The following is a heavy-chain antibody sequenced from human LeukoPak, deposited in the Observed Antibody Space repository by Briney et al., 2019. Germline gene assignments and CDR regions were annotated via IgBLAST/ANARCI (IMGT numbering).Heavy chain of an antibody. CDR2: ISSSSSYI. D-gene: IGHD2-15*01. CDR1: GFTFSSYS. V-gene: IGHV3-21*04. Sequence: GGSLRLSCAASGFTFSSYSMNWVRQAPGKGLEWVSSISSSSSYIYYADSVKGRFAISRDNSKNTLYLQMNSLRAEDTAIYYCAKADIVVVVAATCFDYWGQGTLVTVSS. J-gene: IGHJ4*02. CDR3: AKADIVVVVAATCFDY.